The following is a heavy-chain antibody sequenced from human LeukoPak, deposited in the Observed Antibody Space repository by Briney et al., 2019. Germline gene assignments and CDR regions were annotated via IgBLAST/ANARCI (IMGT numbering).Heavy chain of an antibody. D-gene: IGHD6-6*01. J-gene: IGHJ5*02. CDR3: ARDRDENSYNWFDP. V-gene: IGHV3-21*01. CDR1: GFTVSSNY. Sequence: PGGSLRLSCAASGFTVSSNYMSWVRQAPGKGLEWVSSISSSSSYIYYADSVKGRFTISRDNAKNSLYLQMNSLRAEDTAVYYCARDRDENSYNWFDPWGQGTLVTVSS. CDR2: ISSSSSYI.